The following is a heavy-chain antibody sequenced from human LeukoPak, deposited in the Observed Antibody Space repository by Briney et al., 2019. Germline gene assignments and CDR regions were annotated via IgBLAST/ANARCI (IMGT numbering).Heavy chain of an antibody. D-gene: IGHD3-3*01. CDR2: ISAYNGNT. Sequence: GASVKVSCKASGYTFTSYGISWVRQAPGQGLEWMGRISAYNGNTNYAQKLQGRVTMTTDTSTSTAYMELRSLRSDDTAVYYCARVLILTIFGVVPDYWGQGTLVTVSS. J-gene: IGHJ4*02. CDR3: ARVLILTIFGVVPDY. V-gene: IGHV1-18*01. CDR1: GYTFTSYG.